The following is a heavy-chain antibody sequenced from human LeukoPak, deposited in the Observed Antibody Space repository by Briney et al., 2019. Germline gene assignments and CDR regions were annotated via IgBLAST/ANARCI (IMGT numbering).Heavy chain of an antibody. D-gene: IGHD1-26*01. V-gene: IGHV3-23*01. CDR1: GFTFGSYA. CDR2: ISASGGST. CDR3: AKDSKGTTWLDAFDI. Sequence: GGSLRLSCAASGFTFGSYAMSWVRQAPGKGLEWVSGISASGGSTFYADSVKGRFTISRDTSRNTLYLQMNSLRVEDTAVYYCAKDSKGTTWLDAFDIWGQGTMVTVSS. J-gene: IGHJ3*02.